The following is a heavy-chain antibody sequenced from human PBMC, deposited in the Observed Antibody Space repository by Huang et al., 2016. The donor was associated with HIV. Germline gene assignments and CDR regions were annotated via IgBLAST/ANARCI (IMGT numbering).Heavy chain of an antibody. D-gene: IGHD3-22*01. Sequence: EVQLVESGGGLVQPGGSLKLSCAASGFTFSGSAMQWVRQASGKGLEWVGRIRSKANSYATAYAASVEGRLTISRDESKTTAYLQMNSLKTEDTAVYYCTRLTMIGDGDYWGQGTLVTVSS. CDR3: TRLTMIGDGDY. CDR1: GFTFSGSA. V-gene: IGHV3-73*01. CDR2: IRSKANSYAT. J-gene: IGHJ4*02.